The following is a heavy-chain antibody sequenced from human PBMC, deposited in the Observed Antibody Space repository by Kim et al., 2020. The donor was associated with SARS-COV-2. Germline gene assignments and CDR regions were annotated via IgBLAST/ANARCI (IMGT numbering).Heavy chain of an antibody. CDR3: ASSGGMDV. CDR2: IYYSGNT. Sequence: SETLSLTCTVSGCSVSSGSYYWSWIRQPPGKGLEWIGYIYYSGNTNNNSSPKSRVTISVDTSKNQFSLKLSSVTAADTAVYYGASSGGMDVWGQGTTVTVSS. CDR1: GCSVSSGSYY. J-gene: IGHJ6*02. V-gene: IGHV4-61*01.